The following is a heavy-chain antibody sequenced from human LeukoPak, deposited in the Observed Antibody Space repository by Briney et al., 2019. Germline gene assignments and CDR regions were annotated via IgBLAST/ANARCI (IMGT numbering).Heavy chain of an antibody. CDR1: GGTFSSSA. J-gene: IGHJ4*02. CDR2: IIPIFGTA. V-gene: IGHV1-69*05. Sequence: SVKVSCKASGGTFSSSAISWGRQAPGQGLEWMGGIIPIFGTANYAQTFQGRVTITTDESTSTAYIELSSLRSEDTAVYYCASCSHYFCDSSGYYPPNLFDYWGQGTLVTVSS. D-gene: IGHD3-22*01. CDR3: ASCSHYFCDSSGYYPPNLFDY.